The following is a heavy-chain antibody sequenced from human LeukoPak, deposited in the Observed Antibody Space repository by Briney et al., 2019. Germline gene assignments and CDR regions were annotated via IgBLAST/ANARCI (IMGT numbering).Heavy chain of an antibody. CDR3: AREATGLDY. CDR2: INSDGSGT. CDR1: GFTFSSYA. J-gene: IGHJ4*02. V-gene: IGHV3-74*01. D-gene: IGHD1-26*01. Sequence: GGSLRLSCAATGFTFSSYAMSWVRQAPGKGLVWVSRINSDGSGTSYPDSVKGRFTISRDNAKNTLYPQMNSLRAEDMAVYYCAREATGLDYWGQGILVTVSP.